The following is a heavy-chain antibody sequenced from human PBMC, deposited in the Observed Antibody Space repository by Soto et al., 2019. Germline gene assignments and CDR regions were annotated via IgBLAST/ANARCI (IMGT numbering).Heavy chain of an antibody. J-gene: IGHJ4*02. CDR1: GFTFSNYP. CDR3: AKEQTHSEADTSSIFDY. V-gene: IGHV3-23*01. Sequence: GGSLRLSCAASGFTFSNYPMTWVRQAPGKGLEWVSSISASGGSTYYADSVKGRFTISRDNPKNTISLQMNSLRVEDTAVYYCAKEQTHSEADTSSIFDYWGQGTLVTVSS. D-gene: IGHD2-2*01. CDR2: ISASGGST.